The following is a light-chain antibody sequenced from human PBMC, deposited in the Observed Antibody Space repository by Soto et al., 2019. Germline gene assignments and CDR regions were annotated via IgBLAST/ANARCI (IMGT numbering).Light chain of an antibody. CDR3: SSYTRSSTYV. CDR1: SSDVGGYNY. V-gene: IGLV2-14*01. CDR2: DVS. J-gene: IGLJ1*01. Sequence: QAALTQPAALSGAPGQSIAISSPGTSSDVGGYNYVSWYQQHPRKAPKLMIYDVSNRPSGVSNRFSGSKSGNTASLTISGLQVEDEADYYCSSYTRSSTYVFGTGTKVTVL.